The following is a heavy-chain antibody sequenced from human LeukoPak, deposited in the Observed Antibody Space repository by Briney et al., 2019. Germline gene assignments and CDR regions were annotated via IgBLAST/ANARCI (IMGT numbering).Heavy chain of an antibody. CDR2: IIPIFGTA. J-gene: IGHJ5*02. V-gene: IGHV1-69*13. CDR1: GGTFSSYA. D-gene: IGHD2-15*01. Sequence: SVKVSCKASGGTFSSYAISWVRQAPGQGLEWMGGIIPIFGTANYAQKFQGRVTITADESTSTAYMELSSLRSEDTAVYYCARVDIVVVATLEYGWFDPWGQGTLVTVSS. CDR3: ARVDIVVVATLEYGWFDP.